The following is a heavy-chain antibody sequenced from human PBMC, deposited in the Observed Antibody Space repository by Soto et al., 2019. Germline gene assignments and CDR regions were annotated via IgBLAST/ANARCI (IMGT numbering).Heavy chain of an antibody. CDR3: AKVPPATVTQYYFDY. Sequence: GGSLRLSCAASGFTFSSYAMSWVRQAPGKGLEWVSAISGSGGSTYYADSVKGRFTISRDNSKKTLYMQMNSLRAEDTAVYYCAKVPPATVTQYYFDYWGQGTLVTVSS. D-gene: IGHD4-17*01. V-gene: IGHV3-23*01. CDR1: GFTFSSYA. J-gene: IGHJ4*02. CDR2: ISGSGGST.